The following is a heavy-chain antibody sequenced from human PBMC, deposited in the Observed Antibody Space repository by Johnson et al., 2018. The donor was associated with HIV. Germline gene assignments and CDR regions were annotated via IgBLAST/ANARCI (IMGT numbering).Heavy chain of an antibody. CDR1: GFTFSSYW. CDR2: IKQDGSEK. J-gene: IGHJ3*02. D-gene: IGHD7-27*01. Sequence: VQLVESGGGLVQPGGSLRLSCAASGFTFSSYWMSWVRQAPGKGLEWVANIKQDGSEKYYVDSVKGRITISRDTSKHSLYLQMTSLRAEDTAVYYCARVKSYGNWGSRKGGRESRAAFDIWGQGTMVTVSS. CDR3: ARVKSYGNWGSRKGGRESRAAFDI. V-gene: IGHV3-7*01.